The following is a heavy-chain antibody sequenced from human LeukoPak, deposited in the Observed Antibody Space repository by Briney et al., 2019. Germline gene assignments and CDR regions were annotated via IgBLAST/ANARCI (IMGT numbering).Heavy chain of an antibody. Sequence: GASVKVSCKASGYTFTGYYMHWVRQAPGQGLEWMGWINPNSGGTNYAQKFQGRVTMTRDTSISTAYMELSRLRSDDTAVYYCAREWGSSSWLNWFDPWGQGTLVTVSS. V-gene: IGHV1-2*02. CDR1: GYTFTGYY. D-gene: IGHD6-13*01. CDR3: AREWGSSSWLNWFDP. J-gene: IGHJ5*02. CDR2: INPNSGGT.